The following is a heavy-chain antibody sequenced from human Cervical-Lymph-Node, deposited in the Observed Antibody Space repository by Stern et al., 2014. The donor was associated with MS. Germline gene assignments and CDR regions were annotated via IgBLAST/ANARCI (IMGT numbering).Heavy chain of an antibody. Sequence: QITLKESGPTLVKPTETLRLTCTFSGFSLRTNGVAVGWIRQTPGKALEXLALIYWDGDKRYNPSLKSRLTITKDTSKSQVVLTMTSMDPVDTATYYCARSNYYESSAYDYWGQGTLVTVSS. D-gene: IGHD3-22*01. CDR3: ARSNYYESSAYDY. CDR2: IYWDGDK. J-gene: IGHJ4*02. V-gene: IGHV2-5*02. CDR1: GFSLRTNGVA.